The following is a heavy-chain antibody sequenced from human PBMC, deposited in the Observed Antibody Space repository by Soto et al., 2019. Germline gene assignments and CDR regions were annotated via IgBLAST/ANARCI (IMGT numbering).Heavy chain of an antibody. CDR1: GFIFSSYW. Sequence: EGQLVESGGGLVQPGGSLRLSCSASGFIFSSYWMNWVRQAPGKGLEWVANIRQDGSEKYYVDSVKGRFSISRDNANSRYIQMNRLRDEETAVYYCARDGGPEGICGAFDIWGQGTMVTVSS. CDR2: IRQDGSEK. CDR3: ARDGGPEGICGAFDI. J-gene: IGHJ3*02. D-gene: IGHD6-13*01. V-gene: IGHV3-7*01.